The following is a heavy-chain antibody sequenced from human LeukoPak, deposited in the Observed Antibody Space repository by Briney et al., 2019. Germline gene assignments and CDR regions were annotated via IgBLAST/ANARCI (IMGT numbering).Heavy chain of an antibody. CDR3: AGGVLARYFDY. D-gene: IGHD6-13*01. CDR2: IYSSGTT. J-gene: IGHJ4*02. CDR1: GFTVNNNY. Sequence: PGGSLRLSCAASGFTVNNNYMSWVRQAPGKGLEWVSVIYSSGTTFYADSVKGRVTISRDNSKNTLYLHMDSLRAEDTAVYYCAGGVLARYFDYWGQGTLVTVSS. V-gene: IGHV3-66*01.